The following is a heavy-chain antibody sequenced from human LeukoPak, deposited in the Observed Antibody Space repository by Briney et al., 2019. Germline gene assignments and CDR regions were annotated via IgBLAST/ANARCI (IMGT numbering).Heavy chain of an antibody. Sequence: ASVKVSCKASGYTFTGYYMHWVRQAPGQGLEWMGWINPNSGGTNYAQKFQGWATMTRDTSISTAYMELSRLRSDDTAVYYCARDLGYDGLDYWGQGTLVTVSS. CDR1: GYTFTGYY. CDR3: ARDLGYDGLDY. J-gene: IGHJ4*02. V-gene: IGHV1-2*04. D-gene: IGHD5-12*01. CDR2: INPNSGGT.